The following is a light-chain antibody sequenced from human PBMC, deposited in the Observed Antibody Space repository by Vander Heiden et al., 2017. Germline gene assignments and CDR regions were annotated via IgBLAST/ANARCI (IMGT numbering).Light chain of an antibody. V-gene: IGLV1-44*01. J-gene: IGLJ2*01. CDR3: AAWDDSLNAVV. CDR2: SDN. Sequence: SVLTQPPSAPGPPGQRVTISCSGTSSNIGSNTVNWYQQLPGTAPTLLIYSDNQRPSGVPDRFSGSKAGTSASLAISGLQSEDEADYYCAAWDDSLNAVVLGGGTKLTVL. CDR1: SSNIGSNT.